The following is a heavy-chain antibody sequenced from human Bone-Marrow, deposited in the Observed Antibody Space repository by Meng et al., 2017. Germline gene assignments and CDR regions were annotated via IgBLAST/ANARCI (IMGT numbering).Heavy chain of an antibody. V-gene: IGHV4-31*01. J-gene: IGHJ4*02. D-gene: IGHD2-15*01. CDR2: IYYSGST. CDR3: ARDLRYCSGGSCYSYFDY. CDR1: GGSISSGGYY. Sequence: LRLSCTVSGGSISSGGYYWSWIRQHPGKGLEWIGYIYYSGSTYYNPSLKSLVTISVDTSKNQFSLKLSSVTAADTAVYYCARDLRYCSGGSCYSYFDYWDQGTLVTVSS.